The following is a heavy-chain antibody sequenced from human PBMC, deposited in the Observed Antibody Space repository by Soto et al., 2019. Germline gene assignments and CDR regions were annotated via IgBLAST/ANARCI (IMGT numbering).Heavy chain of an antibody. D-gene: IGHD3-10*01. CDR1: GGNISSYY. CDR2: IYYSGST. Sequence: PSETLSLTCTVSGGNISSYYWSWIRQNTGKGLEWIGYIYYSGSTNYNPSLKSRVTISVDTSKNQFSLKLSSVTAADTAVYYCARGYYYGSGSYYNLENAFDIWGQGTMVTVSS. V-gene: IGHV4-59*01. J-gene: IGHJ3*02. CDR3: ARGYYYGSGSYYNLENAFDI.